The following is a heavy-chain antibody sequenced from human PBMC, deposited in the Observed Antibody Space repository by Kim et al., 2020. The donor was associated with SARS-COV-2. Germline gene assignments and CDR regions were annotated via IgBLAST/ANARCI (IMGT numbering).Heavy chain of an antibody. CDR1: GFTFSIYS. J-gene: IGHJ4*02. CDR2: ISSSSSYI. D-gene: IGHD3-22*01. V-gene: IGHV3-21*01. CDR3: ARAYYYDSSGYYYYFDY. Sequence: GGSLRLSCAASGFTFSIYSMNWVRQAPGKGLEWVSSISSSSSYIYYADSVKGRFTISRDNAKNSLYLQMNSLRAEDTAVYYCARAYYYDSSGYYYYFDYWGQGTLVTVSS.